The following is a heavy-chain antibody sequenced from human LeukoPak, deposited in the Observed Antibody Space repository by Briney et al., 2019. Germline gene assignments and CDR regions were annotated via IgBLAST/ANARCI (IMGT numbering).Heavy chain of an antibody. CDR3: ARDSVGYSYGTNWFDP. CDR1: GFTFSSYA. CDR2: IKQDGSEK. Sequence: PGGSLRLSCAASGFTFSSYAMHWVRQAPGKGLEWVANIKQDGSEKYYVDSVKGRFTISRDNAKNSLYLQMNSLRAEDTAVYYCARDSVGYSYGTNWFDPWGQGTLVTVSS. V-gene: IGHV3-7*01. D-gene: IGHD5-18*01. J-gene: IGHJ5*02.